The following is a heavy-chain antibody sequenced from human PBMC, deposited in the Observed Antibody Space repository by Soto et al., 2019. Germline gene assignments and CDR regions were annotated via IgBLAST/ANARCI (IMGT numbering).Heavy chain of an antibody. D-gene: IGHD2-15*01. CDR1: GYIFTRYW. J-gene: IGHJ3*02. Sequence: PGESLKISCKGSGYIFTRYWIGWGRQMPGKGLEWMGIIYPGDSDTRYSPSFQGQVTISADKSISTAYLQWSSLKASDTAMYYCWRQVRCSGGSCYEAFDIWSQGTMVTGSS. V-gene: IGHV5-51*01. CDR3: WRQVRCSGGSCYEAFDI. CDR2: IYPGDSDT.